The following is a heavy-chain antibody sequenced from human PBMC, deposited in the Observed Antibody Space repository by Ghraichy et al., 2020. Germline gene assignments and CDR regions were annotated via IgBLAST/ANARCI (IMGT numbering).Heavy chain of an antibody. CDR1: GFSFTDSW. CDR3: ARVRAYKSFDY. D-gene: IGHD3-10*01. J-gene: IGHJ4*02. V-gene: IGHV3-7*03. Sequence: GGSLRLSCAASGFSFTDSWMNWVRLAPGKALEWVADIKQGGSEKFHVDSVKGRFTISRDNAKNSLYLQMNSLRVEDTAVYYCARVRAYKSFDYWGQGILVSVSS. CDR2: IKQGGSEK.